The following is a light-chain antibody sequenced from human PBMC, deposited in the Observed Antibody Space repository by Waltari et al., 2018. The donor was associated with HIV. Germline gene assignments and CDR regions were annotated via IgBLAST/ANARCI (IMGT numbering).Light chain of an antibody. V-gene: IGLV1-47*01. CDR2: DIS. CDR1: TSTSGFTS. CDR3: AAWSDVAGSWV. Sequence: QSILTQPPSASATPGQRVTISCSGSTSTSGFTSFYWYQQFPGAAPKLLLSDISHRPSGVPARFSGSQSGTSASLAINTLQSEDEALYYCAAWSDVAGSWVFGGGTRLTVL. J-gene: IGLJ3*02.